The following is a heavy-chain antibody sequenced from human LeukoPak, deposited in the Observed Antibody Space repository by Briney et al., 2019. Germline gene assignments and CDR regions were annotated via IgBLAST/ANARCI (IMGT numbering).Heavy chain of an antibody. J-gene: IGHJ4*02. Sequence: WASVKVSFKASGGTFSSYAISWVRQAPGQGLEWMGRIIPIFGIANYAQKFQGRVTITADKSTSTAYMELSSPRSEDTAVYYCARADSYYDILTGQFDYWGQGTLVTVSS. CDR2: IIPIFGIA. D-gene: IGHD3-9*01. CDR3: ARADSYYDILTGQFDY. V-gene: IGHV1-69*10. CDR1: GGTFSSYA.